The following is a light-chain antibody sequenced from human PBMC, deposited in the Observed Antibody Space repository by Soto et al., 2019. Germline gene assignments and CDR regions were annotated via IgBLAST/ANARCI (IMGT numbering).Light chain of an antibody. CDR2: GAS. CDR3: QQYGSSGT. Sequence: EIVMTQSPATLSVSPGDRATLPCRASQSVTSNLAWYQQKPGQAPRLLIYGASTRATGIPARFSGSGSGTEFTLTISRLEPEDFAVYYCQQYGSSGTFGQGTKVDIK. V-gene: IGKV3-15*01. CDR1: QSVTSN. J-gene: IGKJ1*01.